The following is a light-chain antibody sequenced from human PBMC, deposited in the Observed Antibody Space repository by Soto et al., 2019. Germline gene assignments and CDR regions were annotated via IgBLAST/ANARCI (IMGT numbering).Light chain of an antibody. CDR3: QQYTVWPFT. CDR2: HAS. Sequence: EIVLSQSPVTLSLSQGERATLSCRASQSVGSTYLAWYQQKPGQAPRLLIYHASTRATGIPDRFSGSGSGTEFTLTISSLQSEDFAVYYCQQYTVWPFTFGGGTKVDIK. CDR1: QSVGSTY. J-gene: IGKJ4*01. V-gene: IGKV3-15*01.